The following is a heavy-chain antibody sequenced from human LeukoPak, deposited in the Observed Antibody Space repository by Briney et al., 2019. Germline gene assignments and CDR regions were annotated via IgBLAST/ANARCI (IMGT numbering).Heavy chain of an antibody. J-gene: IGHJ3*02. Sequence: GGPLRLSYAASGFTVSSNYMSWVRQAPGKGLEWVSVIYSGGSTYYADSVKGRFTISRDNSKNTLYLQMNSLRAEDTAVYYCARHVLLWFGETSDAFDIWGQGTMVTVSS. D-gene: IGHD3-10*01. V-gene: IGHV3-66*04. CDR1: GFTVSSNY. CDR3: ARHVLLWFGETSDAFDI. CDR2: IYSGGST.